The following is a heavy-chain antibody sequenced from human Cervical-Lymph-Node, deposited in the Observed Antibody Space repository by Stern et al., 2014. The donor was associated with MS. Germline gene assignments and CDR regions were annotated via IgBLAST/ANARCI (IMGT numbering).Heavy chain of an antibody. V-gene: IGHV3-11*01. J-gene: IGHJ5*02. CDR3: ARDHLSGSADFKTYFDP. Sequence: QVQLVQSGGVLVNPGGSLRLSCAASGFTFSDYYMSWIRQAPGKGLEWVSHISGGSTALYYADSVKGRFTISRDNAKNLLFLQMNTLRAEDTAVYYCARDHLSGSADFKTYFDPWGQGTRVTVSS. D-gene: IGHD3-10*01. CDR2: ISGGSTAL. CDR1: GFTFSDYY.